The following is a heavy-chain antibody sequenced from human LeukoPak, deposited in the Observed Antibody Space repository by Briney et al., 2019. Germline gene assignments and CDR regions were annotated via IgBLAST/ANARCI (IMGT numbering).Heavy chain of an antibody. CDR1: GFSFGSFW. CDR3: VRDVGYFHFDS. CDR2: INEDRSQT. Sequence: GGSLRLSCAASGFSFGSFWMTWIRQAPGKGLEWVGHINEDRSQTNYIDSVTGRFTISRDNTKDSLYLQMNSLRAEDTAVYFCVRDVGYFHFDSWGQGILVTVSS. V-gene: IGHV3-7*01. J-gene: IGHJ4*02. D-gene: IGHD1-1*01.